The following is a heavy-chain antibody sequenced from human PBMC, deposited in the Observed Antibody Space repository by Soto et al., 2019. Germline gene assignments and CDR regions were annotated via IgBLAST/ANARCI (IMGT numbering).Heavy chain of an antibody. Sequence: SETLSLTCTVSGGSISSYYWSWIRQPPGKGLEWIGYIYYSGSTNYNPSLKGRVTISVGTSKNQFSLKLSSVTAADTAVYYCARRGDGYKRAFDIWGQGTMVTVSS. J-gene: IGHJ3*02. D-gene: IGHD5-12*01. CDR2: IYYSGST. CDR3: ARRGDGYKRAFDI. V-gene: IGHV4-59*01. CDR1: GGSISSYY.